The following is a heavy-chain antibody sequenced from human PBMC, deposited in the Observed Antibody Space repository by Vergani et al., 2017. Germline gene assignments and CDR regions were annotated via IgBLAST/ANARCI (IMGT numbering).Heavy chain of an antibody. CDR3: ASSGTTGYYFDY. CDR2: IYYSGST. Sequence: QVQLQESGPGLVKPSQTLSLTCTVSGGSISSGSYYWSWIRQPAGKGLEWIGYIYYSGSTNYNPSLKSRVTISVDTSKNQFSLKLSSVTAADTAVYYCASSGTTGYYFDYWGQGTLVTVSS. V-gene: IGHV4-61*02. D-gene: IGHD1-1*01. J-gene: IGHJ4*02. CDR1: GGSISSGSYY.